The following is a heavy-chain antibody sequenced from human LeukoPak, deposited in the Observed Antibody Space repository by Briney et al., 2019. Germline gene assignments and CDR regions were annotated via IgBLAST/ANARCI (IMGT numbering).Heavy chain of an antibody. CDR3: ARHAYYDILTGYYTNYFDY. CDR1: GGSISSSSYY. V-gene: IGHV4-39*01. J-gene: IGHJ4*02. Sequence: PSETLSLTCTVSGGSISSSSYYWGWIRQPPGKGLEWIGSIYHSGSTYYNPSLKSRVTISVDTSKNQFSLKLSSVTAADTAVYYCARHAYYDILTGYYTNYFDYWGQGTLVTVSS. D-gene: IGHD3-9*01. CDR2: IYHSGST.